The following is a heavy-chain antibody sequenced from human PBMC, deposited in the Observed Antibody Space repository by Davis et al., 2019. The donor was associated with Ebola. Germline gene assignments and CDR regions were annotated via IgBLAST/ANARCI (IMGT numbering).Heavy chain of an antibody. CDR1: GYTFTNYY. CDR2: INPNDGRT. V-gene: IGHV1-46*03. CDR3: ARSRMYHYYYGMDV. J-gene: IGHJ6*02. Sequence: ASVKVSCKASGYTFTNYYMHWVRQAPGQGLEWMGMINPNDGRTIYAQKFQGRVTVTRDTSTTTVYMDLSSLRSEDTAVYYCARSRMYHYYYGMDVWGQGTTVTVSS.